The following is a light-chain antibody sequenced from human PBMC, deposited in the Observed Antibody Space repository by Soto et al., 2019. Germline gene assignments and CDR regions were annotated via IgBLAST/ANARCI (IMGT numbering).Light chain of an antibody. CDR1: SSDVGSYHL. V-gene: IGLV2-23*01. CDR3: CSYAGSSTPPDV. J-gene: IGLJ1*01. CDR2: EGS. Sequence: QSVLTQPASVSGSPGQSITISCTGTSSDVGSYHLVSWYQQHSGKAPKHMIYEGSKRPSGVSNRIAGSKSGNTASLTISGLQAEYEADYYCCSYAGSSTPPDVFGTGTKLTVL.